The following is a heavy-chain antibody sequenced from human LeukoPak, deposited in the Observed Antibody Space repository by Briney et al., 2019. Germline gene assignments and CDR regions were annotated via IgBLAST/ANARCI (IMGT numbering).Heavy chain of an antibody. CDR2: VDVHGQGT. CDR1: GFTFSSYW. D-gene: IGHD6-19*01. Sequence: GGSLRLSCAASGFTFSSYWMHWVRQAPGKGPVWVSRVDVHGQGTAYADSVKGRFTISRDNAKNTLSLQMNSLSAEDTAVYFCARDVKPFHGGWNYFDCWGQGSLVTVSS. J-gene: IGHJ4*02. CDR3: ARDVKPFHGGWNYFDC. V-gene: IGHV3-74*01.